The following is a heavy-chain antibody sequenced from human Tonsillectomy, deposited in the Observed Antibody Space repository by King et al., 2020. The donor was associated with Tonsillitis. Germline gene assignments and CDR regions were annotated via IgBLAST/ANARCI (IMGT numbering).Heavy chain of an antibody. J-gene: IGHJ3*02. CDR2: IYYSGST. CDR1: GGSISSYY. CDR3: ARGYYYDSSGYSHDAFDI. V-gene: IGHV4-59*01. Sequence: VQLQESGPGLVKPSETLSLTCTVSGGSISSYYWSWIRQPPVKGLEWIGYIYYSGSTNYNPSLKSRVTISVDTSKNQFSLKLSSVTAADTAVYYCARGYYYDSSGYSHDAFDIWGQGTMVTVSS. D-gene: IGHD3-22*01.